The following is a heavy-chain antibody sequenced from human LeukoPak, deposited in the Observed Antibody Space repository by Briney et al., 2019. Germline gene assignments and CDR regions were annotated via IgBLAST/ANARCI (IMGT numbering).Heavy chain of an antibody. CDR2: IWYDGSNK. CDR1: GFTFSSYG. D-gene: IGHD1-7*01. Sequence: AGGSLRLSGAASGFTFSSYGVHWVRQAPGKGLEWVAVIWYDGSNKFYADSAKGRFTIPRDNSKNTLYLQMNSLRAEDTAVYYCARAGLELRGFIYFQHWGQGTLVTVSS. V-gene: IGHV3-33*01. CDR3: ARAGLELRGFIYFQH. J-gene: IGHJ1*01.